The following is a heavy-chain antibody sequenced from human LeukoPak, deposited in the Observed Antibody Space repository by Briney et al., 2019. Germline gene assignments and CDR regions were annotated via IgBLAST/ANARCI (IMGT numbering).Heavy chain of an antibody. Sequence: VASVNVSCKASGYTFTSYGISWVRQAPGQGLEWMGWISAYNGNTNYAQKLQGRVTMTTDTSTSAAYMELRSLRSDDTAVYYCARDYTMLDAFDIWGQGTMVTVSS. D-gene: IGHD2-2*01. CDR2: ISAYNGNT. CDR3: ARDYTMLDAFDI. CDR1: GYTFTSYG. J-gene: IGHJ3*02. V-gene: IGHV1-18*01.